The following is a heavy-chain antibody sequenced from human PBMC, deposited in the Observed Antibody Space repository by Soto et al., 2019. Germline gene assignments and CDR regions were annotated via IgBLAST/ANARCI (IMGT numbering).Heavy chain of an antibody. CDR2: INPSGDST. Sequence: QVQLVQSGAEVRSPGASVKVSCTASGDSFTNYFIHWVRQAPGQGLEWMAIINPSGDSTTSGQKFHGRVTMTRDAPTSTVYLELSNLRSEDTAVYYYARAAHDRENSSCLDVWCQGTTVTVSS. V-gene: IGHV1-46*01. CDR3: ARAAHDRENSSCLDV. J-gene: IGHJ6*02. CDR1: GDSFTNYF. D-gene: IGHD2-2*01.